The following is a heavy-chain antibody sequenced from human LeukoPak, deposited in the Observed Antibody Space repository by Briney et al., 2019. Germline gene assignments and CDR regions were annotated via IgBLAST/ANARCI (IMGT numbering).Heavy chain of an antibody. Sequence: PGGSLRLSCAASGFTVGYNYMTWVRQAPGKGLEWVAAIYNSGSTYYADSVKGRFTISRDNSKNTLYLQMNSLRAEDMAVYFCARGQPLDYWGQGTLVTVSS. D-gene: IGHD6-13*01. CDR3: ARGQPLDY. J-gene: IGHJ4*02. CDR1: GFTVGYNY. CDR2: IYNSGST. V-gene: IGHV3-53*01.